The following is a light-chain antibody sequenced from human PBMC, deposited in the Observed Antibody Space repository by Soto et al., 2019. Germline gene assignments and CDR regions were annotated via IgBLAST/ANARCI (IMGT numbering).Light chain of an antibody. CDR2: DDS. Sequence: SYELTQPPSVSVAPGQTARITCGGTNIGSKSVHWYQQKPGQAPVLVVYDDSDRPSGIPERFSGSNSGNTATLTISRVEAGDEADYYCQVWDSSSDHPEVFGGGTKVTVL. CDR1: NIGSKS. CDR3: QVWDSSSDHPEV. V-gene: IGLV3-21*02. J-gene: IGLJ3*02.